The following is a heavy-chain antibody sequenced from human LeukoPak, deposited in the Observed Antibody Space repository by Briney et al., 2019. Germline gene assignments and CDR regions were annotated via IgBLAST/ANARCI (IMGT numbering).Heavy chain of an antibody. CDR3: ARQAPINYYDSSGDWFDP. J-gene: IGHJ5*02. CDR1: GGSVSSGSSH. CDR2: IYYSGST. D-gene: IGHD3-22*01. Sequence: SETLSLTCTVSGGSVSSGSSHWSWIRQPPGKGLEWIGYIYYSGSTNYNPSLKSRVTISVDTSKNQFSLKLSSVTAADTAVYYCARQAPINYYDSSGDWFDPWGQGTLVTVSS. V-gene: IGHV4-61*01.